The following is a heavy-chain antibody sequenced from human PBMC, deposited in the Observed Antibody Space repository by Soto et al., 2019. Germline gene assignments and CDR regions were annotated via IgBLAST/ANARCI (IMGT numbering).Heavy chain of an antibody. CDR1: GGFLSESY. Sequence: SETLSLTCAVYGGFLSESYWAWIRQPPGKGLEWIGEINHVGGTNYNPSLKSRVTMSVDTSQNQFSLRLISVTAADTAMYFCVRIRYQLPSSVLWLDPWGQGTPVTVSS. D-gene: IGHD3-16*01. J-gene: IGHJ5*02. V-gene: IGHV4-34*01. CDR2: INHVGGT. CDR3: VRIRYQLPSSVLWLDP.